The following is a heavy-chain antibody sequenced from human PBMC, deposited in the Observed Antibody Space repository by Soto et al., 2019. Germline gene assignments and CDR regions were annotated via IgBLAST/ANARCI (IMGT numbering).Heavy chain of an antibody. Sequence: EVQLLESGGGVVQPGGSLRLSCEVSGFTFSSYEMYWVRQAPGKGLEWVAYISSSGEIVYYAGSVQGRFTISRDNAKNSLYLQMSSLGAEDTAVYYCAREGFYAMDVWGQGTTVTVSS. V-gene: IGHV3-48*03. CDR2: ISSSGEIV. CDR3: AREGFYAMDV. D-gene: IGHD2-2*01. J-gene: IGHJ6*02. CDR1: GFTFSSYE.